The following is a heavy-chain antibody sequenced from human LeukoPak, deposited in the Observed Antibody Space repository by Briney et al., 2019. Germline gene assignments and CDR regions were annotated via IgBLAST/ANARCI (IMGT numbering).Heavy chain of an antibody. Sequence: GGSLRLSCAASGFAFSSYGMHWVRQAPGKGLEWVAVISYDGSNKYYADSVKGRFTISRDNSKNTLYLQMNSPRAEDTAVYYCAKDYGDYWYFDYWGQGTLVTVSS. D-gene: IGHD4-17*01. J-gene: IGHJ4*02. CDR2: ISYDGSNK. CDR3: AKDYGDYWYFDY. V-gene: IGHV3-30*18. CDR1: GFAFSSYG.